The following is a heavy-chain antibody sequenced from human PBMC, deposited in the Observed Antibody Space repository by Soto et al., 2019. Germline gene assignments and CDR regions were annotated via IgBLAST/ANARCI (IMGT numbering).Heavy chain of an antibody. J-gene: IGHJ4*02. D-gene: IGHD5-12*01. CDR3: ARGEQRWLQFRGFDY. Sequence: ESGGGVVQPGRSLRLSCAASGFTFSSYAMHWVRQAPGKGLEWVAVISYDGSNKYYADSVKGRFTISRDNSKNTLYLQMNSLRAEDTAVYYCARGEQRWLQFRGFDYWGQGTLVTVSS. CDR1: GFTFSSYA. V-gene: IGHV3-30-3*01. CDR2: ISYDGSNK.